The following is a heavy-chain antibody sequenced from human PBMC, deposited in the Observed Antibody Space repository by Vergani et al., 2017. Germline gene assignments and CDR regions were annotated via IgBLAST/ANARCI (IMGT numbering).Heavy chain of an antibody. CDR3: ARDRGIGVDAFDI. CDR1: GFTFSSYG. V-gene: IGHV3-33*01. Sequence: QVQLVESGGGVVQPGRSLRLSCAASGFTFSSYGMHWVHQAPGKGLEWVAVIWYDGSKTYYADSVKGRFTISRDNSKNTLYLQMNSLRAEDTAVYYCARDRGIGVDAFDIWGQGTMVTVSS. J-gene: IGHJ3*02. D-gene: IGHD1-26*01. CDR2: IWYDGSKT.